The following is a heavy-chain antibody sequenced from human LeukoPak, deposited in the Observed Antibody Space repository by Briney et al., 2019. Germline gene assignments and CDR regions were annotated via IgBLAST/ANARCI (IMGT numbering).Heavy chain of an antibody. CDR3: ARPARGGDFDY. CDR2: ITSSSTTI. V-gene: IGHV3-48*04. D-gene: IGHD3-10*01. Sequence: GGSLRLSCAASGFTFSSYSMDWVRQAPGKGLEWVSYITSSSTTIYYADSVKGRFTISRDNAKNSLYLQMNSLRAEDTAVYYCARPARGGDFDYWGQGTLVTVSS. J-gene: IGHJ4*02. CDR1: GFTFSSYS.